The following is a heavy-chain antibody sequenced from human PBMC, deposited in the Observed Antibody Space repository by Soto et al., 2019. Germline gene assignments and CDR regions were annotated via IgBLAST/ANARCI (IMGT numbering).Heavy chain of an antibody. CDR1: GYSFTSYW. CDR2: IYPGDSDT. CDR3: ARPGNGYKAIYYGLDV. J-gene: IGHJ6*02. D-gene: IGHD5-18*01. V-gene: IGHV5-51*01. Sequence: ESLKTSFKGSGYSFTSYWIAWVREIPGKGLEWMGNIYPGDSDTRYSPSFQGQVTISADKSFSTAYLQWSSLKASDTAMYYCARPGNGYKAIYYGLDVWGQGTTVTVSS.